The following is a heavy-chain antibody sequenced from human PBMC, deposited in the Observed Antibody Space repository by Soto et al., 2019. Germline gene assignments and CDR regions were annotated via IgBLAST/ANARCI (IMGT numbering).Heavy chain of an antibody. CDR3: TRESQRRSSGLAAFDI. J-gene: IGHJ3*02. D-gene: IGHD3-22*01. CDR2: IYYSGNT. CDR1: GGSISSGGYY. Sequence: QVQLQESGPGLVKPSQTLSLTCTVSGGSISSGGYYWTWIRQHPGKGLEWIGYIYYSGNTKYNSSLKSRVTISVDTSKNQFSLKLNSVTAADTAVYYCTRESQRRSSGLAAFDIWGQGTMVTVSS. V-gene: IGHV4-31*03.